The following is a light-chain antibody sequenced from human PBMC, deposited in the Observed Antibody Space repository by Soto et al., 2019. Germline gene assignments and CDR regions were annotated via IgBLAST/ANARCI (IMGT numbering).Light chain of an antibody. V-gene: IGLV1-51*02. CDR1: GSNIGNNY. CDR2: ENN. Sequence: QSALTQPPSVSAAPGQKVTISCSGSGSNIGNNYVSWYQQLPGTAPQLLIYENNKRPSGIPDRFSGSKSGTSATLGITGLQTGDEADYYCGAWDSRLNAVLFGGGTKLTVL. J-gene: IGLJ2*01. CDR3: GAWDSRLNAVL.